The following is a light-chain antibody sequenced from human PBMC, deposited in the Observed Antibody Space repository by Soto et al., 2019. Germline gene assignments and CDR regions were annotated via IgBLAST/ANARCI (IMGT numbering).Light chain of an antibody. J-gene: IGLJ2*01. Sequence: SYELTQPPSVSVAPGQTATITCGGNNIGSKSVHWYQQKPGQAPVAVVYDDSDRPSGTPERFSGSNSGNTATLTISRVEAGDEADYYCQVWDSSSDHVVFGGGTKLTVL. CDR1: NIGSKS. V-gene: IGLV3-21*02. CDR3: QVWDSSSDHVV. CDR2: DDS.